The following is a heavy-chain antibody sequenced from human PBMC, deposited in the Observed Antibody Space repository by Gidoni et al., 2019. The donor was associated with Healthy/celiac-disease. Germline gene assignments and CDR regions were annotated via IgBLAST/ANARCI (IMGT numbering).Heavy chain of an antibody. CDR2: IYYSGST. J-gene: IGHJ4*02. Sequence: QVHLQASGPGLVKPSETLSLTCPVSGGSISSYYWSWFRQPPGKGLEWIGYIYYSGSTNYNPALKSRVTISVDTTKNHFSLKLSSVTAADTAGDYCAREGQDYSNYYFDYWGQGTLFTVSS. CDR3: AREGQDYSNYYFDY. CDR1: GGSISSYY. D-gene: IGHD4-4*01. V-gene: IGHV4-59*01.